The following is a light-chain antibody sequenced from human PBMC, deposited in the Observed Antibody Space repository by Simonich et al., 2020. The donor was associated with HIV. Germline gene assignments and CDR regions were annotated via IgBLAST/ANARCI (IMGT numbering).Light chain of an antibody. CDR2: WAS. J-gene: IGKJ4*01. CDR1: QSVLYSSNNKNY. Sequence: DIVMTQSPDSLAVSLGERATINCKSSQSVLYSSNNKNYLAWYQQKPDQPPKLLIYWASTREPGDPERFSGSGSGTDFTLTISRLQAEDVAVYYCQQYYSTPPITFGGGTKVEIK. CDR3: QQYYSTPPIT. V-gene: IGKV4-1*01.